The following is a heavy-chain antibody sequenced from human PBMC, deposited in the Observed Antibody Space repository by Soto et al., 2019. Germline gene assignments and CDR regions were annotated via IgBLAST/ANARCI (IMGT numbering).Heavy chain of an antibody. D-gene: IGHD2-21*01. CDR2: IIPIFGTA. V-gene: IGHV1-69*13. CDR1: GGTFSSYA. CDR3: ARATCLVLGPSYSCYCGMDV. Sequence: SVKVSCKASGGTFSSYAISWVRQAPGQGLEWMGGIIPIFGTANYAQKFQGRVTITADESTSTAYMELSSLRSEDTAVYYCARATCLVLGPSYSCYCGMDVWETRTTIAVSS. J-gene: IGHJ6*01.